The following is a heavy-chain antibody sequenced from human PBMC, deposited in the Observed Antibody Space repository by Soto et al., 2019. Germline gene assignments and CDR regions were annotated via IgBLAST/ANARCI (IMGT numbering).Heavy chain of an antibody. V-gene: IGHV3-9*01. CDR1: GFTFEDHA. CDR3: AKGRGALTVVSNWFDP. D-gene: IGHD3-22*01. CDR2: INWNSGIT. J-gene: IGHJ5*02. Sequence: GGSLRLSCAAIGFTFEDHAMHWIRQVPGKGLEWVAGINWNSGITGYADSVKGRFTISRDNANNSLHLEMNSLKSEDTALYYCAKGRGALTVVSNWFDPWGQGTLVTVSS.